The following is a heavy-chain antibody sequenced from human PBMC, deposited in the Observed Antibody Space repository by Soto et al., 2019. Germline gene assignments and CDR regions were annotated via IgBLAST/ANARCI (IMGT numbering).Heavy chain of an antibody. CDR3: ASEYCGGDCYSAARYGMDV. D-gene: IGHD2-21*02. Sequence: QVQLVQSGAEVKKPGASVKVSCKASGYTFTSYAMHWVRQAPGQRLEWMGWINAGNGNTKYSQKFQGRVTITRDTSASTAYMELSSLRSEDTAVYYCASEYCGGDCYSAARYGMDVWGQGTTVTASS. J-gene: IGHJ6*02. V-gene: IGHV1-3*01. CDR2: INAGNGNT. CDR1: GYTFTSYA.